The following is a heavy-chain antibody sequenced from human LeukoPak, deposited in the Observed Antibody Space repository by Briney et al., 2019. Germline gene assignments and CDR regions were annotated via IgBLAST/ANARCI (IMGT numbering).Heavy chain of an antibody. CDR2: IIPIFGTA. D-gene: IGHD5-24*01. J-gene: IGHJ6*02. CDR3: ARMGMAPTRSYYYGMDV. V-gene: IGHV1-69*13. Sequence: GASVKVSCKASGYTFTGYYMHWVRQAPGQGLEWMGGIIPIFGTANYAQKFQGRVTITADESTSTAYMELSSLRSEDTAVYYCARMGMAPTRSYYYGMDVWGQGTTVTVSS. CDR1: GYTFTGYY.